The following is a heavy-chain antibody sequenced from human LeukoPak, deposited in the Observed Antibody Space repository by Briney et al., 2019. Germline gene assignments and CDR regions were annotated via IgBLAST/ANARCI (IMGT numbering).Heavy chain of an antibody. CDR3: AKDSATPGCFDY. Sequence: PGGSLRLSCAASGFTFSSYVMSWVRQAPGKGLEWVSAISGVGGTTYYAHSVKGRFTISRDNSKNTLYLQMNSLRAEDTAVYYCAKDSATPGCFDYWGQGTPVTVSS. CDR1: GFTFSSYV. J-gene: IGHJ4*03. CDR2: ISGVGGTT. D-gene: IGHD2-15*01. V-gene: IGHV3-23*01.